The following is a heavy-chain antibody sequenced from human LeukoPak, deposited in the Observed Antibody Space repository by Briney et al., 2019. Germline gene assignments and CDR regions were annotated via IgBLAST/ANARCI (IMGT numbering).Heavy chain of an antibody. CDR3: AKKSSYYYGSGSPGRY. J-gene: IGHJ4*02. V-gene: IGHV3-23*01. Sequence: GGSLRLSCAASGFTFSTYAMSWVRQAPGKGLEWVSLISGSGGSTYYADSVKGRFTISRDNSKNTLYLQMHSLRAEDTAVYYCAKKSSYYYGSGSPGRYWGQGTLVTVSS. D-gene: IGHD3-10*01. CDR2: ISGSGGST. CDR1: GFTFSTYA.